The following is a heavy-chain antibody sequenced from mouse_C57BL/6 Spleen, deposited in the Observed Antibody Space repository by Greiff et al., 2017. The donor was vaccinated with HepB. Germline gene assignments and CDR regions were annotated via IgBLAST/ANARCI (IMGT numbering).Heavy chain of an antibody. D-gene: IGHD2-1*01. J-gene: IGHJ3*01. CDR2: IRSKSNNYAT. CDR1: GFSFNTYA. CDR3: VRQGDGNYGPSFAY. Sequence: EVQGVESGGGLVQPKGSLKLSCAASGFSFNTYAMNWVRQAPGKGLEWVARIRSKSNNYATYYADSVKDRFTISRDDSESMLYLQMNNLKTEDTAMYYCVRQGDGNYGPSFAYWGQGTLVTVSA. V-gene: IGHV10-1*01.